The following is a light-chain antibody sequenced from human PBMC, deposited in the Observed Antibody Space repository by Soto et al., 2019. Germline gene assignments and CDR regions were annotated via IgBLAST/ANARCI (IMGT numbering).Light chain of an antibody. J-gene: IGLJ2*01. CDR1: SGDVGGYNF. CDR3: CSYGGSYTWV. CDR2: DVS. Sequence: QAVVTQPRSVSGSPGQSVTISCTGTSGDVGGYNFVSWYQQHPGKVPTLVIFDVSHRPSGVPDRFSGSKSGNTASLTISGLQAEDEADYYCCSYGGSYTWVFGGGTQLTVL. V-gene: IGLV2-11*01.